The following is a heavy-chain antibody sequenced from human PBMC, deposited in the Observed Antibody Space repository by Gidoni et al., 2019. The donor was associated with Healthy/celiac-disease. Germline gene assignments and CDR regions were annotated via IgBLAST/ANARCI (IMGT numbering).Heavy chain of an antibody. CDR3: ARDRLYSSGWYEVVY. CDR2: INPSGGST. CDR1: GYTFTSYY. J-gene: IGHJ4*02. D-gene: IGHD6-19*01. V-gene: IGHV1-46*01. Sequence: QVQLVQSGAAVKKPGASVKVSCKASGYTFTSYYMHWVRQAPGQGREWMGIINPSGGSTSYAQKFQGRVTRTRDTSTSTVYMELSSLRSEDRAVYYCARDRLYSSGWYEVVYWGQGTLVTVSS.